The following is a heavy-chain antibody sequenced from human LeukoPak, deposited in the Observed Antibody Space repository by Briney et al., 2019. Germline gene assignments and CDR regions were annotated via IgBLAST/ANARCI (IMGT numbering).Heavy chain of an antibody. J-gene: IGHJ3*02. CDR2: INPDGSRR. CDR1: GFTFSDYW. D-gene: IGHD2/OR15-2a*01. V-gene: IGHV3-7*01. Sequence: PGGSLRLSCAASGFTFSDYWMAWVRQAPGKGLEWAANINPDGSRRPLGDSVRGRFTISRDNAQNSVFLQMNSLRVEDTALYYCATSRVEAAFDIWGQGTMVTVPS. CDR3: ATSRVEAAFDI.